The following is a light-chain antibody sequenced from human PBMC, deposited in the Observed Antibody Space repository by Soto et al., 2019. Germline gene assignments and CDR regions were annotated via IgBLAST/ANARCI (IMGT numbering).Light chain of an antibody. J-gene: IGLJ1*01. CDR2: DNN. V-gene: IGLV1-51*01. Sequence: QSALTQPASVSGSPGQSITISCIGTSSDVGAYDLVSWYQQLPGTAPKLLIFDNNKRPSGIPDRFSGSKSGTSATLGIAGLQTGDEATYYCGTWDSSLSAGVFGTGTKVTVL. CDR3: GTWDSSLSAGV. CDR1: SSDVGAYDL.